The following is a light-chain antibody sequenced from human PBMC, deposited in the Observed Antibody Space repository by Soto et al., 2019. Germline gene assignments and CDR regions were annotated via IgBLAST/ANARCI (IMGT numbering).Light chain of an antibody. CDR1: QSINRW. V-gene: IGKV1-5*01. CDR2: YAS. Sequence: DIQMTQSPSTLSASVGYRVTITCRASQSINRWLAWYQQRPGKAPRLLIYYASTLESGVPSRFSGSESGTEFTLTISGLQPDEFATYYCQQYNSWWTFGQGTKVDIK. CDR3: QQYNSWWT. J-gene: IGKJ1*01.